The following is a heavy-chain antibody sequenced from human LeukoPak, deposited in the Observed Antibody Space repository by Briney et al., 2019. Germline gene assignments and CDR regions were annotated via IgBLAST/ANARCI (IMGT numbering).Heavy chain of an antibody. CDR2: IKGDGSTI. D-gene: IGHD2-21*02. CDR3: TRTDHFDP. J-gene: IGHJ5*02. Sequence: GGSLRLSCAASGFTLSSAWMSWVRQAPGKGLEWVSRIKGDGSTIYYADSVKGRFTVSRDSAKNTLYLQMDNLRTEDSAIYYCTRTDHFDPWGQGTQVTVPS. CDR1: GFTLSSAW. V-gene: IGHV3-74*01.